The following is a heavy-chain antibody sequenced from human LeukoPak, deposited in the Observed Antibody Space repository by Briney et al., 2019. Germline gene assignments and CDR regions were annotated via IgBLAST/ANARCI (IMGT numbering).Heavy chain of an antibody. J-gene: IGHJ4*02. CDR2: IYYSGST. V-gene: IGHV4-39*07. CDR1: GGSISSSSYY. D-gene: IGHD3-9*01. CDR3: ARVGSLDWSPYDY. Sequence: SETLSLTCTVSGGSISSSSYYWGWIRQPPGKGLEWIGSIYYSGSTNYNPSLKSRVTISVDTSKNQFSLKLSSVTAADTAVYYCARVGSLDWSPYDYWGQGTLVTVSS.